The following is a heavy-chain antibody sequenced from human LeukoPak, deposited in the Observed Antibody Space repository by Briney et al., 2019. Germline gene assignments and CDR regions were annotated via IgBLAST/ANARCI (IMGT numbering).Heavy chain of an antibody. CDR1: GFTFSSYE. CDR3: ARPTPGGWYYFDY. Sequence: GGSQRLSCAASGFTFSSYEMNWVRQAPGKGLEWVSYISSSGSTIYYADSVKGRFTISRDNAKNSLYLQMNSLRAEDTAVYYCARPTPGGWYYFDYWGQGTLVTVSS. J-gene: IGHJ4*02. V-gene: IGHV3-48*03. D-gene: IGHD6-19*01. CDR2: ISSSGSTI.